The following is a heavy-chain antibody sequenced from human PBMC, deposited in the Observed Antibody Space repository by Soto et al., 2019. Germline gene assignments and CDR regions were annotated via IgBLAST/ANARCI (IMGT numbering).Heavy chain of an antibody. CDR2: ISAYNGNT. J-gene: IGHJ4*02. Sequence: ASVKVSCKDSGYTFTSYGISWVRQAPGQGLEWMGWISAYNGNTNYAQKLQGRVTMTTDTSTSTAYMELSRLRSDDTAVYYCARARLRFLEGLYYFDYWGQGTLVTVSS. CDR1: GYTFTSYG. CDR3: ARARLRFLEGLYYFDY. V-gene: IGHV1-18*01. D-gene: IGHD3-3*01.